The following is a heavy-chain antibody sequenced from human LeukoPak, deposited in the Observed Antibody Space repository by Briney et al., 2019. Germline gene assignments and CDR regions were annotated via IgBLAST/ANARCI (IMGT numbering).Heavy chain of an antibody. CDR2: IIPIFGTA. CDR3: ARDKGRYCTNGVCYNYYYGMDV. J-gene: IGHJ6*02. CDR1: GGTFSSYA. Sequence: SVKVSCKASGGTFSSYAISWVRQAPGQGLEWMGGIIPIFGTANYAQKFQGRVTITADESTSTAYMELSSLRSEDPAVYYCARDKGRYCTNGVCYNYYYGMDVWGQGTTVTVSS. D-gene: IGHD2-8*01. V-gene: IGHV1-69*13.